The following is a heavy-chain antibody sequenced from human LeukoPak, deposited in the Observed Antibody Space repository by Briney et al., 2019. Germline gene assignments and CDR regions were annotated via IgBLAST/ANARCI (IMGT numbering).Heavy chain of an antibody. CDR1: GYSISSGYY. CDR3: ARRNDFWSGYYEGWFDP. D-gene: IGHD3-3*01. V-gene: IGHV4-38-2*01. Sequence: PSETLSLTCAVSGYSISSGYYWGWIRQPPGKGLEWIGSIYHSGSTYYNPSLKSRVTISVDTSKNQFSLKLSSVTAADTAVYYCARRNDFWSGYYEGWFDPWGQGTLVTVSS. J-gene: IGHJ5*02. CDR2: IYHSGST.